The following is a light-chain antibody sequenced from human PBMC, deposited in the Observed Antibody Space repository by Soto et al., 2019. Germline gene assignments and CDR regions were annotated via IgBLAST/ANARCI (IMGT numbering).Light chain of an antibody. CDR3: CSYAGSSSYVV. Sequence: QSALTQPASVSGSPRQSITLSCTGTSSDVGSYNLVSWYQLHPGKAPKLMIYEGTKRPSGVSNRFSGSKSGSTASLTISGLQAEDEADYYCCSYAGSSSYVVFGGGTKLTVL. J-gene: IGLJ2*01. V-gene: IGLV2-23*01. CDR2: EGT. CDR1: SSDVGSYNL.